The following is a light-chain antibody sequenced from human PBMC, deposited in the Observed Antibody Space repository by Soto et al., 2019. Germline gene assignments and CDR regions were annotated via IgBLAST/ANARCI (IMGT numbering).Light chain of an antibody. CDR3: AAWDDSLHGVV. CDR1: SSNIGSNT. V-gene: IGLV1-44*01. CDR2: SNT. Sequence: QSVLTQPPSASGTPGQRVTISCSGSSSNIGSNTVEWYQHLPGTAPKLPIYSNTQRPSGVPDRFSVSKSGTSASLAISGLQSEDEAYYYCAAWDDSLHGVVFGGGTKLTVL. J-gene: IGLJ3*02.